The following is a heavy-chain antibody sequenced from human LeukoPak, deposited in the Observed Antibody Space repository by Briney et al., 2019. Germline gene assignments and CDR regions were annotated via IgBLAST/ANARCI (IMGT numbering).Heavy chain of an antibody. V-gene: IGHV3-30*02. CDR2: IRYDGSNK. CDR1: GFTFSSYG. CDR3: AKLAFWSGYYDYYYYYMDV. D-gene: IGHD3-3*01. Sequence: GGSLRLSCAASGFTFSSYGMHWVRQAPGKGLEWVAFIRYDGSNKYYADSVKGRFTISRDNSKNTLYLQMNSLRAEDTAVYYCAKLAFWSGYYDYYYYYMDVWGKGTTVTVSS. J-gene: IGHJ6*03.